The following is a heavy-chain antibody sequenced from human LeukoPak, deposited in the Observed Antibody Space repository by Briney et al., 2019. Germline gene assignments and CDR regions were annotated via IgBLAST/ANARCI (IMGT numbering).Heavy chain of an antibody. J-gene: IGHJ4*02. CDR3: AKERYSGSYYYRGNFDY. CDR1: GFTFSSSA. CDR2: ISGSGSGGST. D-gene: IGHD1-26*01. V-gene: IGHV3-23*01. Sequence: GGSLRLSCAASGFTFSSSAMSWVRQAPGKGLEWVSNISGSGSGGSTYYADSVKGRFTISRDNSKNTLYLQMNSLRAEDTAVYYCAKERYSGSYYYRGNFDYWGQGTLVTVSS.